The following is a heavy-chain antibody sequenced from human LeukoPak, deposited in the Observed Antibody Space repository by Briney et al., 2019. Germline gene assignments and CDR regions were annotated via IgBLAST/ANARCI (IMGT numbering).Heavy chain of an antibody. J-gene: IGHJ4*02. V-gene: IGHV4-59*01. CDR1: GGSISSYY. CDR2: IYYSGGT. CDR3: ARASGFSSGWYETPFVY. D-gene: IGHD6-19*01. Sequence: SETLSLTCTVSGGSISSYYWSWIRQPPGKGLEWIGYIYYSGGTNYNPSLKSRVTMSVDTSKNQFSLNLRSVTAADTAVYYCARASGFSSGWYETPFVYWGQGTLVTVSS.